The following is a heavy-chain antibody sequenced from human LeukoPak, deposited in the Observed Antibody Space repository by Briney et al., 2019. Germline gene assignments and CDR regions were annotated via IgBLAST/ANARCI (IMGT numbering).Heavy chain of an antibody. CDR2: ISYSGTT. D-gene: IGHD3-22*01. J-gene: IGHJ4*02. CDR1: GASMISSGYY. V-gene: IGHV4-39*01. CDR3: TRHAQVVASSLIDS. Sequence: SETLSLTCTVSGASMISSGYYGGWIRQPPGKGLEWIGIISYSGTTYYNPSLESRVTISVDTSKKQFSLQLSSVTAADTAIYYCTRHAQVVASSLIDSWGQGTLVTVSS.